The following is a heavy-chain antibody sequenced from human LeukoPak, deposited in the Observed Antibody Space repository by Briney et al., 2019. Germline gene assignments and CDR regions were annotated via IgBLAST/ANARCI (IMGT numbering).Heavy chain of an antibody. CDR3: ARHFPGAPLDP. D-gene: IGHD2/OR15-2a*01. V-gene: IGHV1-18*04. CDR2: ISAYNDNT. CDR1: GYSFTSYW. J-gene: IGHJ5*02. Sequence: GESLKISCKGSGYSFTSYWIGWVRQAPGQGLEWMGWISAYNDNTNYAQKLQGRVTMTTDTSTSTAYMELRSLRSDDTAVYYCARHFPGAPLDPWGQGTLVTVSS.